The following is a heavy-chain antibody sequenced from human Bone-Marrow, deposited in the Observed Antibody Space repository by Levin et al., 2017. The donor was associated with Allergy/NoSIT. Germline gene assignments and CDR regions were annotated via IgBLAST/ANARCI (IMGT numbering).Heavy chain of an antibody. D-gene: IGHD4-11*01. J-gene: IGHJ6*02. Sequence: SQTLSLTCSVSGDSVSSSSYYWGWIRQPPGKGLEWIGSVYYDGKTYYNPSLKSRLTMSVDTSKNQFSLRLRSATAADTAVYYCAREYSSSHGMDVWGQGTAVNVSS. CDR1: GDSVSSSSYY. V-gene: IGHV4-39*01. CDR3: AREYSSSHGMDV. CDR2: VYYDGKT.